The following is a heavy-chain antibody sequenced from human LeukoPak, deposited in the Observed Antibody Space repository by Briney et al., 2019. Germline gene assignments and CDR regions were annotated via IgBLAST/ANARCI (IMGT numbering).Heavy chain of an antibody. CDR2: IGPDGCTT. V-gene: IGHV3-64*01. CDR1: GFTFHTYG. J-gene: IGHJ4*02. Sequence: PGGSLRLSCAASGFTFHTYGMHWVRQAPGKGLEYVSGIGPDGCTTYYTKSVKGRFTISRDNSKSMMYLQMGSLTADDMAVYYCARGAQLTDYWGQGTLVTVSS. CDR3: ARGAQLTDY. D-gene: IGHD6-13*01.